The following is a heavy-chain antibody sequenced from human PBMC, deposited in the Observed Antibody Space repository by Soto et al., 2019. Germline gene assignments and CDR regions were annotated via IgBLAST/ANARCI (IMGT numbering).Heavy chain of an antibody. CDR3: TRDLYSSSWYVRAFDM. V-gene: IGHV1-69*05. CDR1: GGTFSSYA. D-gene: IGHD6-13*01. J-gene: IGHJ3*02. Sequence: GASVKVSCKASGGTFSSYAISWVRQAPGQGLEWMGGIIPIFGTASDAQKFQGRVTMTRDTSTSTVYMELSSLRSEDTAVYYCTRDLYSSSWYVRAFDMWGQGTMVTVSS. CDR2: IIPIFGTA.